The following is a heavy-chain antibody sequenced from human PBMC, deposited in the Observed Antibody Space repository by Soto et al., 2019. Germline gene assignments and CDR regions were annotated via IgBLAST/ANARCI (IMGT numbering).Heavy chain of an antibody. CDR2: IYYSGST. Sequence: SETLSLTCTVSGGSISSSSYYWGWIRQPPGKGLEWIGSIYYSGSTYYNPSLKSRVTISVDTSKNQFSLKLSSVTAADTAVYYCARIRGGGLWFGSSSPYPGAVAYMDVWGKGTTVTVSS. CDR3: ARIRGGGLWFGSSSPYPGAVAYMDV. J-gene: IGHJ6*03. V-gene: IGHV4-39*01. CDR1: GGSISSSSYY. D-gene: IGHD3-10*01.